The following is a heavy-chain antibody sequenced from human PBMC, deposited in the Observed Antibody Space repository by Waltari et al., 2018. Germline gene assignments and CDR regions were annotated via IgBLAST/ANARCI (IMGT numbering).Heavy chain of an antibody. D-gene: IGHD2-21*01. CDR1: GYTLTELS. CDR2: FDPEDGET. J-gene: IGHJ2*01. CDR3: ATYESKGVNWYFDL. Sequence: QVQLVQSGAEVKKPGASVKVSCMVSGYTLTELSMHWVRHAPGIGVEWVGGFDPEDGETNEAQKFKGRVSMTEDTCKDTANMERSRLRSEETDLDYRATYESKGVNWYFDLWDRGTLNTVSS. V-gene: IGHV1-24*01.